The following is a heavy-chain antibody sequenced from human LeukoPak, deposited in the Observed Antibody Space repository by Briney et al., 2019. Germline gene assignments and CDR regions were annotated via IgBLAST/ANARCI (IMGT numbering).Heavy chain of an antibody. CDR3: GFSINYYFDF. V-gene: IGHV3-7*05. Sequence: GGSLRLSCVVAAFTFSSHWMTWVRQVPGEGLEWVANITPDGGGSYYVDSVKGRFTISRDKAKNSLYLQLTSLSAEDTDVYYCGFSINYYFDFWGQGTLVTVSS. J-gene: IGHJ4*02. CDR1: AFTFSSHW. CDR2: ITPDGGGS. D-gene: IGHD1-20*01.